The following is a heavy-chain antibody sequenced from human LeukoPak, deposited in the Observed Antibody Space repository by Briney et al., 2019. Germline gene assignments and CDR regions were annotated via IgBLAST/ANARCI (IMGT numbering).Heavy chain of an antibody. CDR1: GGSISSYY. V-gene: IGHV4-59*08. CDR3: ARGLIHLTDDTAATQGLYYFDY. J-gene: IGHJ4*02. Sequence: SETLSLTCTVSGGSISSYYWSWIRQPPGKGLEWIGYIYYSGSTNYNPSLKSRVTISVDTSKNQFSLKLSSVTAADTAVYYCARGLIHLTDDTAATQGLYYFDYWGQGTLVIVSS. D-gene: IGHD2-15*01. CDR2: IYYSGST.